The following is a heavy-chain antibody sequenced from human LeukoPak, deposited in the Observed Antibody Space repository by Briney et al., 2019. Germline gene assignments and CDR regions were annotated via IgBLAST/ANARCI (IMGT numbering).Heavy chain of an antibody. CDR2: ISYDGSYK. CDR3: ARDEESAIAAAQPVRY. D-gene: IGHD6-25*01. V-gene: IGHV3-30-3*01. Sequence: GGSLRLSCAASGFTFSSYAMHWVRQAPGKGLEWVTVISYDGSYKFYADSVKGRFTISRDNSKNTLYLQMNSLRAGDTAVYYCARDEESAIAAAQPVRYWGQGTLVTVSS. J-gene: IGHJ4*02. CDR1: GFTFSSYA.